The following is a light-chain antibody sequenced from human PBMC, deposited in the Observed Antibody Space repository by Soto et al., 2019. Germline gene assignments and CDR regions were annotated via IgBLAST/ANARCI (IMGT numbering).Light chain of an antibody. CDR1: QSVSTN. J-gene: IGKJ1*01. Sequence: EIVMPQSPATLSVSPGQIATLSCRARQSVSTNLAWYPKKPGQAPRLLIYGASTRATVIPASFSGSGSGTEFTLTISSRQSVDFAVYYCQQYNNWWTFGQGAKGEIK. CDR3: QQYNNWWT. CDR2: GAS. V-gene: IGKV3-15*01.